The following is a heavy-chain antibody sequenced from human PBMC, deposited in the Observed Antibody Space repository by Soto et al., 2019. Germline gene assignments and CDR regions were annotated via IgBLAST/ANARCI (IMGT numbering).Heavy chain of an antibody. J-gene: IGHJ5*02. CDR2: IYYSGST. V-gene: IGHV4-59*12. Sequence: SETLSLTCTVSGGSISSYYWSWIRQPPGKGLEWIGYIYYSGSTNYNPSLKSRVTISVDTSKNQFSLKLSSVTAADTAVYYCARASTIFGVSDWFDPWGQGTLVTVSS. CDR3: ARASTIFGVSDWFDP. D-gene: IGHD3-3*01. CDR1: GGSISSYY.